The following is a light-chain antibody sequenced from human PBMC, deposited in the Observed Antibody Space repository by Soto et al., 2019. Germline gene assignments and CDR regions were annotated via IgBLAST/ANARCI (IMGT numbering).Light chain of an antibody. V-gene: IGKV1-39*01. CDR3: QQSYRTPST. J-gene: IGKJ2*01. CDR2: ATS. CDR1: QSIYNF. Sequence: DIQMTQSPSSLSASVGDRVTITCRASQSIYNFLNWYQQKVGKAPKLLIYATSTIQSGVPSRFSGSGSGTDFTLTITSLQPEDFATYYCQQSYRTPSTFGQGTNLEIK.